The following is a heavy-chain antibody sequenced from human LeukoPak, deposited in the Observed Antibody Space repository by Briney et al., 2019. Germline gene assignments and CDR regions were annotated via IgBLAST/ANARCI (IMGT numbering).Heavy chain of an antibody. J-gene: IGHJ3*02. CDR1: GLTFSSHW. CDR2: ISYDGGNK. CDR3: ARDRRHAFDI. V-gene: IGHV3-30*03. Sequence: GGSLRLSCAASGLTFSSHWMHWVRQAPGKGLEWVAVISYDGGNKYYADSVKGRFTISRDNSKNTLYLQMNSLRAEDTAVYYCARDRRHAFDIWGQGTMVTVSS.